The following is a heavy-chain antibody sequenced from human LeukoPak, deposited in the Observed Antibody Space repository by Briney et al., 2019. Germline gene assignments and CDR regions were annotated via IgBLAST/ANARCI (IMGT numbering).Heavy chain of an antibody. CDR1: GFTFSSYG. D-gene: IGHD2-15*01. CDR3: ARGISAVVPRAFDL. J-gene: IGHJ3*01. V-gene: IGHV3-21*01. Sequence: GGSLRLSCAASGFTFSSYGINWVRQAPGKGLEWVSSTDVGSYAYYANSVKGRFTISRDNAKNSLYLQMNSVRVEDTAVYYCARGISAVVPRAFDLWGQGTMVTVSS. CDR2: TDVGSYA.